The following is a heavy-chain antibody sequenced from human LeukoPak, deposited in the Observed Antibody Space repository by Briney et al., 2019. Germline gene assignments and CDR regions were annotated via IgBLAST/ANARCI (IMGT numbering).Heavy chain of an antibody. J-gene: IGHJ2*01. CDR1: GYDFSTYG. D-gene: IGHD5-18*01. CDR2: ISAYNGNT. Sequence: ASVKVSCRTSGYDFSTYGITWVRQAPGQGLEWMGWISAYNGNTNYAQKLQGRVTMTTDTSTSTAYMELSSLRSEDTAVYYCARVKSDTAMPDWYFDLWGRGTLVTVSS. V-gene: IGHV1-18*01. CDR3: ARVKSDTAMPDWYFDL.